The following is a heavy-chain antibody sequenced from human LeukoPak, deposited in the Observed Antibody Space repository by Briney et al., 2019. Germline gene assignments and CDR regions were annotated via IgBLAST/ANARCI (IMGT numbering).Heavy chain of an antibody. J-gene: IGHJ4*02. CDR3: ASCRDGYNVDY. CDR2: IYTSGST. CDR1: GGSISRGSYY. D-gene: IGHD5-24*01. V-gene: IGHV4-61*02. Sequence: SETLSLTCTVSGGSISRGSYYWSWIRQPAGKGLEWIGRIYTSGSTNYNPSLKSRVTISVDTSKNQFSLKLSSVTAADTAVYYFASCRDGYNVDYWGQGTLVTVSS.